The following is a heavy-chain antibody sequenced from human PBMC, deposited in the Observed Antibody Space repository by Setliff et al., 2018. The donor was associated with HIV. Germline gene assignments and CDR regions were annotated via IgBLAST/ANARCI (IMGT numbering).Heavy chain of an antibody. CDR1: GFTFSTSE. V-gene: IGHV3-48*03. J-gene: IGHJ4*02. CDR3: AREFVALGNHFDK. Sequence: GESPKISCAAAGFTFSTSEMNWVRQAPGKGLEWISYISSTGAIIYYADSVRGRFTISRDNAKNSVYLQMNSLRADDTALYYCAREFVALGNHFDKWGQGTLVTVSS. CDR2: ISSTGAII.